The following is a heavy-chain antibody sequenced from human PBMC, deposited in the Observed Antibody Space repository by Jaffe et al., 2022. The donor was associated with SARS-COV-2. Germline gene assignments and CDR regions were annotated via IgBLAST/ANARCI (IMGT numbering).Heavy chain of an antibody. D-gene: IGHD5-18*01. CDR2: ISSSSSYI. CDR1: GFTFSSYS. J-gene: IGHJ4*02. CDR3: ASSLELWLNY. V-gene: IGHV3-21*01. Sequence: EVQLVESGGGLVKPGGSLRLSCAASGFTFSSYSMNWVRQAPGKGLEWVSSISSSSSYIYYADSVKGRFTISRDNAKNSLYLQMNSLRAEDTAVYYCASSLELWLNYWGQGTLVTVSS.